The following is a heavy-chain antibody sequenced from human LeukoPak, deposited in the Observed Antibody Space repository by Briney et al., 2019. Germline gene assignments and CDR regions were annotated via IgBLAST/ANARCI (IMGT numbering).Heavy chain of an antibody. J-gene: IGHJ4*02. CDR1: GGSISSGDYY. CDR3: AREGGGDSTLDY. CDR2: IYYSGST. V-gene: IGHV4-30-4*01. D-gene: IGHD2-21*02. Sequence: SETLSLACTVSGGSISSGDYYWSWIRQPPRKGLEWTGYIYYSGSTYYNPSLKSRVTISVDTSKNQFSLKLSSVTAADTAVYYCAREGGGDSTLDYWGQGTLVTVSS.